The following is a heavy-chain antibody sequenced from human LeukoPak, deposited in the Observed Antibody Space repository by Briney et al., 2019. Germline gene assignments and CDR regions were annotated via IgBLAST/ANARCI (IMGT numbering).Heavy chain of an antibody. J-gene: IGHJ4*02. V-gene: IGHV3-43*02. Sequence: GGSLRLSCAASGFTFDDYAMHWVRQAPGKGLEWVSLISGDGGSTYYADSVKGRFTISRDNSKNSLYLQMNSLRTENTTLYYCAKDAHGGCGDYCLDFWGQGTLVTVSS. CDR1: GFTFDDYA. CDR2: ISGDGGST. CDR3: AKDAHGGCGDYCLDF. D-gene: IGHD4-17*01.